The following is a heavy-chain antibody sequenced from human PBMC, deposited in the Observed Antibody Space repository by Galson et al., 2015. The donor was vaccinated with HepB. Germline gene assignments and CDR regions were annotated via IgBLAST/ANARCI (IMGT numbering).Heavy chain of an antibody. Sequence: SETLSLTCTVSGGSISNSNYYWGWLRQPPGKGLEWIGNIYYSGSTSYNPSLKSRVTMSVDTSKNQFSLKLSSVTAADTTVYYCARVLRYSFYMDVWGKGTTVTVSS. D-gene: IGHD2-15*01. V-gene: IGHV4-39*01. CDR2: IYYSGST. CDR3: ARVLRYSFYMDV. CDR1: GGSISNSNYY. J-gene: IGHJ6*03.